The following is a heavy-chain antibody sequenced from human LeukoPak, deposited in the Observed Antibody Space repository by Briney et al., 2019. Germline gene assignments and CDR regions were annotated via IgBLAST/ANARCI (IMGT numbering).Heavy chain of an antibody. D-gene: IGHD5-12*01. CDR3: ARLPSAGYVYFED. V-gene: IGHV4-59*01. CDR2: FYYTGIT. CDR1: GDSLRSFF. Sequence: SETLSLTCTVSGDSLRSFFWSWVRQPPGQGLEWIGFFYYTGITNYNPSLKSRVSISVDTSTNQLSLNLTSVTAADTAVYYCARLPSAGYVYFEDWGQGALVTVSS. J-gene: IGHJ4*02.